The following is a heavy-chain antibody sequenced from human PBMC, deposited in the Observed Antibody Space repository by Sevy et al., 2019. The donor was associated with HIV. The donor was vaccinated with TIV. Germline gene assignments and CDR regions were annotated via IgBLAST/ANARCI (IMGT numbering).Heavy chain of an antibody. V-gene: IGHV2-5*02. D-gene: IGHD6-6*01. Sequence: SGPTLVNPTQTLTLTCTFSGFSLSATGVGVGWIRQPPGKALEWLAVIYWDDDERYSPSLRNRVTITKETSKNQVVLTLTNMDPVDTGTYYCAHTAAARPNWFDPWGQGTLVTVSS. J-gene: IGHJ5*02. CDR2: IYWDDDE. CDR1: GFSLSATGVG. CDR3: AHTAAARPNWFDP.